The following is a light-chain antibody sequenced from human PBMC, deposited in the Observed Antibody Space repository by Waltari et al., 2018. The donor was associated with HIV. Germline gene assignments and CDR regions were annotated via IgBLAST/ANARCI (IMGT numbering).Light chain of an antibody. J-gene: IGKJ3*01. Sequence: DIQMTQSPSSLSASLGDRVIITCWASQTISIYLNWYQQKPGRAPNLLIYAASSLHSGVPSRFSGSGSGTEFSLTIDSLQAEDFATYFCQQSYGGLTFGPGTRVDV. CDR1: QTISIY. CDR3: QQSYGGLT. CDR2: AAS. V-gene: IGKV1-39*01.